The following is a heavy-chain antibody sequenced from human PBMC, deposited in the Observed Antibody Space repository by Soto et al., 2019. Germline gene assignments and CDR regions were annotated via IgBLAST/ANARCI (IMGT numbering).Heavy chain of an antibody. J-gene: IGHJ6*02. CDR1: GGSISSYY. CDR2: IYYSGST. Sequence: SETLSLTCTVSGGSISSYYWSWIRQPPGKGLEWIGYIYYSGSTNYNPSLKSRVTISVDTSKNQFSLKLSSVTAADTAVYYCARVGGLYEGNGGYSYYGMDVWGQGTTVTVSS. CDR3: ARVGGLYEGNGGYSYYGMDV. V-gene: IGHV4-59*01. D-gene: IGHD3-16*01.